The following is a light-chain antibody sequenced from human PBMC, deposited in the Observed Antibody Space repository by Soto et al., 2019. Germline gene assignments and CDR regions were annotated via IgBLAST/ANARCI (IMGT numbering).Light chain of an antibody. CDR1: QDISNF. Sequence: DIQMTQSPTSLSASVGDRVTITCRASQDISNFVAWYQQKPGKAPTLLIYAASTFQSGVPSRFRGSGSGTDFTLTINSLQPEDVATYSCQKYSSVPVFGPGTKVEIK. CDR2: AAS. V-gene: IGKV1-27*01. CDR3: QKYSSVPV. J-gene: IGKJ3*01.